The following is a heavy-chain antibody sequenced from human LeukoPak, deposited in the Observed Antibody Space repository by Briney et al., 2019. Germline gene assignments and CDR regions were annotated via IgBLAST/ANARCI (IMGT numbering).Heavy chain of an antibody. CDR1: GYTFTGYY. Sequence: ASVKVSCMAFGYTFTGYYIHWVRQAPGQGLEWMGWISAYNRNTNYAQELQGRVTMTADTSTSTAYMELRSLRPDDTAMYYCARKIGLYYYDTNSYEYYFVYWGQGTLVTVSS. V-gene: IGHV1-18*04. CDR2: ISAYNRNT. J-gene: IGHJ4*02. D-gene: IGHD3-22*01. CDR3: ARKIGLYYYDTNSYEYYFVY.